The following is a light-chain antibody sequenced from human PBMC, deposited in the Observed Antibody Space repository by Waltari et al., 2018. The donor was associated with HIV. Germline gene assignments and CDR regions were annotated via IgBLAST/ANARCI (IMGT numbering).Light chain of an antibody. Sequence: QSVLTQPPSASGTPGQRVTISCSGSSSNIGSNYVYWYQQLPGTAPKLLIQRNNQRPSGVPDRFSGSKSGTSASLAISGLRSEDEADYYCAAWNDSLSGYVFGTGTKVTV. CDR1: SSNIGSNY. CDR3: AAWNDSLSGYV. CDR2: RNN. V-gene: IGLV1-47*01. J-gene: IGLJ1*01.